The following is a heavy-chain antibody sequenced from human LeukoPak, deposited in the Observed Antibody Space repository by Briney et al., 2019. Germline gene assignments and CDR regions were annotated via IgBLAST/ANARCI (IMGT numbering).Heavy chain of an antibody. J-gene: IGHJ4*02. Sequence: GRSLRLSCAASGFTFDDYAMHWVRQAPGKGLEWVSGISWNSGSIGYADSVKGRFTISRDNAKNSLYLQMNSLRAEDTALYYCAKDNSGYDQEDYFDYWGQGTLVTVSS. CDR2: ISWNSGSI. V-gene: IGHV3-9*01. D-gene: IGHD5-12*01. CDR1: GFTFDDYA. CDR3: AKDNSGYDQEDYFDY.